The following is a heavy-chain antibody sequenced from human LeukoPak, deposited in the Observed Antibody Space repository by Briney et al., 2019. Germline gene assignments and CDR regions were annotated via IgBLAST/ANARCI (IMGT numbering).Heavy chain of an antibody. CDR3: ARDYDDSSGYYKSIDY. J-gene: IGHJ4*02. D-gene: IGHD3-22*01. CDR2: ISGSGGST. Sequence: GGSLRLSCAASGFTFSSYAMSWVRQAPGKGLEWVSAISGSGGSTYYADSVKGRFTISRDNSKNTLYLQMNSLRAEDTAVYYCARDYDDSSGYYKSIDYWGQGTLVTVSS. V-gene: IGHV3-23*01. CDR1: GFTFSSYA.